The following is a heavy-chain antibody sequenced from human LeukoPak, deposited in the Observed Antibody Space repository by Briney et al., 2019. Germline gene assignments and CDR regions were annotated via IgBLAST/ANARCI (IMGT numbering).Heavy chain of an antibody. CDR2: ISYDGSNK. CDR1: GFTFSSYA. J-gene: IGHJ4*02. CDR3: AKRVAYSSSWPYFDY. V-gene: IGHV3-30-3*02. D-gene: IGHD6-13*01. Sequence: GGSLSLSCAASGFTFSSYAMHWVRQAPGKGLEWVAVISYDGSNKYYADSVKGRFTISRDNSKNTLYLQMNSLRAEGTAVYYCAKRVAYSSSWPYFDYWGQGNLVTVSS.